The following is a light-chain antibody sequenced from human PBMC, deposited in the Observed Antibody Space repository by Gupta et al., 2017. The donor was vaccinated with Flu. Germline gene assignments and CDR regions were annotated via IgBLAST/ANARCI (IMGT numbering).Light chain of an antibody. CDR2: EVS. CDR3: SSYTSSSTQV. CDR1: SSDVGGYNY. V-gene: IGLV2-14*01. J-gene: IGLJ3*02. Sequence: QSALTQPASVSGSPGQSITISCTGTSSDVGGYNYVSWYQQHPGKAPKLMIYEVSTRPSGVSKRFSGSKSGNTASLTSSGLQAEDEADYYCSSYTSSSTQVFGGGTKLTVL.